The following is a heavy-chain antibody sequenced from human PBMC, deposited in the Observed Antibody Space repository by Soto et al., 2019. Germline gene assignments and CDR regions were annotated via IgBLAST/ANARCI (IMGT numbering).Heavy chain of an antibody. CDR1: GYSFTSYW. J-gene: IGHJ6*02. CDR2: IDPSDSYT. V-gene: IGHV5-10-1*01. Sequence: PGESLKISCKGSGYSFTSYWISWVRQMPGKGLEWMGRIDPSDSYTNYSPSFQGHVTISADKSISTAYLQWSSLKASDTAMYYCAHEGGSSWYDYYGMDVWGQGTTVTVSS. D-gene: IGHD6-13*01. CDR3: AHEGGSSWYDYYGMDV.